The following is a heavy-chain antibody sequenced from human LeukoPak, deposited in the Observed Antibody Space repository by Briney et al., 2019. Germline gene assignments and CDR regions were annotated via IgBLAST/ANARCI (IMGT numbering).Heavy chain of an antibody. V-gene: IGHV4-61*02. Sequence: SETLSLTCTVSGGSISSGSYYWSWIRQPAGKGLEWIGRIYTSGSTNYNPSLKSRVTMSVDTSKNQFSPKLSSVTAADTAVYYCARGAPLDWNYVFDYWGQGTLVTVSS. D-gene: IGHD1-7*01. CDR3: ARGAPLDWNYVFDY. CDR2: IYTSGST. J-gene: IGHJ4*02. CDR1: GGSISSGSYY.